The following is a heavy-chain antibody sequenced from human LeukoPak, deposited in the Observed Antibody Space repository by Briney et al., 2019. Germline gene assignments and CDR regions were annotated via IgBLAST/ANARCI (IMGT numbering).Heavy chain of an antibody. V-gene: IGHV3-43*01. CDR2: LNRNGGAI. J-gene: IGHJ4*02. Sequence: GALRLSCSGSGFHLGDYSMHWVRQAPGKGLEGVSVLNRNGGAIKYADSGKGRFIISRDNSKNSLYLQMNSLRTEDTALYYCTKEHSSGWPTIDYWGQGTLVTVSS. CDR1: GFHLGDYS. D-gene: IGHD6-19*01. CDR3: TKEHSSGWPTIDY.